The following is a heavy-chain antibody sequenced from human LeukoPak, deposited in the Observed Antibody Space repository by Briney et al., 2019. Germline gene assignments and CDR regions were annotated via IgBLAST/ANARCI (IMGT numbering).Heavy chain of an antibody. J-gene: IGHJ4*02. V-gene: IGHV4-38-2*02. Sequence: SETLSLTCTVSGGSISSGNFWGWIRQPPGKGLEWIGSIFHSGTTYYNPPLKSRVTISIDTSKNQFSLKLSSVTAADTAMYYCARVVGATHFDYWGQGTLVTVSS. CDR2: IFHSGTT. CDR1: GGSISSGNF. CDR3: ARVVGATHFDY. D-gene: IGHD1-26*01.